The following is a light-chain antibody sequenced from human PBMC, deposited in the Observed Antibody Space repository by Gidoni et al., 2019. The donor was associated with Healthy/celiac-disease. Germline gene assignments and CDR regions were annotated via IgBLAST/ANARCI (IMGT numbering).Light chain of an antibody. V-gene: IGLV2-14*01. J-gene: IGLJ3*02. CDR2: EVS. CDR3: SSYTSSSTRV. Sequence: QSALPQPASVSGSPGQSITISCTGTSSDVGGYNYVSWSKQHPGKAPKRMIYEVSNRPSGVSNRFSGSKSGNTASLTISGLQAEDEADYYCSSYTSSSTRVFGGGTKLTVL. CDR1: SSDVGGYNY.